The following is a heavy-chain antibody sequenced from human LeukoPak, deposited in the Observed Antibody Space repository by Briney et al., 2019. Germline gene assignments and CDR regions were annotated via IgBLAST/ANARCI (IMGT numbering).Heavy chain of an antibody. CDR2: IWYDGSNN. CDR3: AKDRWYTAMGLFDY. CDR1: GFTFSSFG. J-gene: IGHJ4*02. Sequence: GGSLRLSCAASGFTFSSFGMHWVRQAPGKGLEWVAVIWYDGSNNYYADSVKGRFTISRDNSKNTLYLQMNSLRAEDTAVYYCAKDRWYTAMGLFDYWGQGTLVTVSS. D-gene: IGHD5-18*01. V-gene: IGHV3-30*02.